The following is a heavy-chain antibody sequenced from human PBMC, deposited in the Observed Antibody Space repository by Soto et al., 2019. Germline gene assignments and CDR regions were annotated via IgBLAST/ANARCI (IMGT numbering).Heavy chain of an antibody. CDR3: AKPNYDSSGWLYYFDY. J-gene: IGHJ4*02. CDR2: ITDNGGDA. V-gene: IGHV3-23*01. Sequence: EVQLLESGGDLKQPGGSLRLSCVASGLTFGSRAMSWVRQAPGEGLQWVATITDNGGDAKYADSVRGRFVISRDNSKKTLYLQMTSLTAEDSAMYFCAKPNYDSSGWLYYFDYWGQGTLVTVSS. CDR1: GLTFGSRA. D-gene: IGHD6-19*01.